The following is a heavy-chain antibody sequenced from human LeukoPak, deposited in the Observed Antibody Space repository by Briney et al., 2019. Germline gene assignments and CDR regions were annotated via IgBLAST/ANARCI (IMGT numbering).Heavy chain of an antibody. Sequence: GRSLRLSCAASGFTFSSYGMHWVRQAPGKGLEWVANIKKDGSETYYVDSVKGRFTISRDNAKNSLYLQMNSLRAEDTAMYYCAKGRYSGTTYYFDYWGQGTLVTVSS. CDR2: IKKDGSET. CDR3: AKGRYSGTTYYFDY. D-gene: IGHD5-12*01. V-gene: IGHV3-7*03. J-gene: IGHJ4*02. CDR1: GFTFSSYG.